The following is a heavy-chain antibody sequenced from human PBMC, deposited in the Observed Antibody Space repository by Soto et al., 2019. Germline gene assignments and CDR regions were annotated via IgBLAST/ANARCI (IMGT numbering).Heavy chain of an antibody. J-gene: IGHJ6*02. Sequence: ASDTLSLTCTVSGGSISSGDYYWSWIRQPPGKGLEWIGYIYYSGSTYYNPSLKSRVTISVDTSKNQFSLKLSSVTAADTAMYYCARDLQRSYYYYGMDVWGQGTTVT. CDR1: GGSISSGDYY. D-gene: IGHD3-10*01. CDR2: IYYSGST. CDR3: ARDLQRSYYYYGMDV. V-gene: IGHV4-30-4*02.